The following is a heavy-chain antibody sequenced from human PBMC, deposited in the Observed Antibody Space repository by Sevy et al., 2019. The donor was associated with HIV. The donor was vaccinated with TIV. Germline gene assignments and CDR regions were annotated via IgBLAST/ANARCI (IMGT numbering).Heavy chain of an antibody. CDR3: ARGGIAVAGINY. CDR2: IYYSGST. J-gene: IGHJ4*02. CDR1: GGSVSSGSYY. D-gene: IGHD6-19*01. V-gene: IGHV4-61*01. Sequence: SETLSLTCTVSGGSVSSGSYYWSWIRQPPGKGLEWIGYIYYSGSTNYNPSLKSRVTISVDTSKNQFSLKLSSVTAADTAVYYCARGGIAVAGINYWGQGTLVTVSS.